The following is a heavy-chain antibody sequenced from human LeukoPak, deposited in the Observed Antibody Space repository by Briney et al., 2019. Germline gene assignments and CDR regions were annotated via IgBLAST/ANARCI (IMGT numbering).Heavy chain of an antibody. Sequence: SETLSLTCAVYGGSFSGYYWSWIRQPPGKGLEWIGEINHSGSTNYNPSLKSRVTISVDTSKNQFSLKLSSVTAADTAVYYCARSRITIPNWFDPWGQGTLVTVSS. V-gene: IGHV4-34*01. CDR2: INHSGST. CDR3: ARSRITIPNWFDP. CDR1: GGSFSGYY. J-gene: IGHJ5*02. D-gene: IGHD3-3*01.